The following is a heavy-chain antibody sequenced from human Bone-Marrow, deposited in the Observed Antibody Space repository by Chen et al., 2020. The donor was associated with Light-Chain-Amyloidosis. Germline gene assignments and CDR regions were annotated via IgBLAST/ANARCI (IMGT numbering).Heavy chain of an antibody. J-gene: IGHJ5*02. V-gene: IGHV4-39*01. CDR1: GGSFISSAYY. CDR3: AGIMGAAWSVP. Sequence: GPGLVKSSETLSLTCSVSGGSFISSAYYWGWLRQPPGKGLEWIARIYYTGHTYYNPSPKSRVPISIDTSKAQFPLKLRNVTAADTAVYYCAGIMGAAWSVPWGQRTLLPVS. D-gene: IGHD1-26*01. CDR2: IYYTGHT.